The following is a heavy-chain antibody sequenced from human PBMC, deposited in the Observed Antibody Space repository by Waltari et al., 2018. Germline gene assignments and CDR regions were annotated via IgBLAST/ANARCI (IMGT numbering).Heavy chain of an antibody. CDR2: ISGSSGYI. D-gene: IGHD1-1*01. Sequence: EVQLVESGGGLVTPGGSLRLSCGADGFPFPTYPLHWVRQAPGKGLEWVSSISGSSGYIFYADSVKGRFTISRDNAKNSLYLQMNSLRAEDTAVYYCAGQLTWGENWFDPWGQGTLVTVSS. CDR3: AGQLTWGENWFDP. CDR1: GFPFPTYP. J-gene: IGHJ5*02. V-gene: IGHV3-21*02.